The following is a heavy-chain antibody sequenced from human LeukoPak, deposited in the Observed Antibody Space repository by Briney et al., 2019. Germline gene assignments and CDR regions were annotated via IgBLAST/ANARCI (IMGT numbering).Heavy chain of an antibody. J-gene: IGHJ6*03. CDR2: IYYSGST. V-gene: IGHV4-59*01. Sequence: PSETLSLTCNVFGGSISSYYWSWIRQPPGKGLEWIGYIYYSGSTNYNPSLKSRVTISVDTSKNQFSLKLSSVTAANTAVYYCAREGSPPLYYMDVWGKGTTVTISS. CDR1: GGSISSYY. CDR3: AREGSPPLYYMDV.